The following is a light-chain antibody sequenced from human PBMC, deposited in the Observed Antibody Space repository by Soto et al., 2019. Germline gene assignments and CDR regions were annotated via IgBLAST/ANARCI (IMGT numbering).Light chain of an antibody. Sequence: IVLTQSPGTLSLSPGERATLSCRASQSVPRSYLAWYQQRPGQAPTLLTYDASNRATGSPDRFSGSESGTDFILTISSLEPEDFAVYYCQQYDWSPLTFGQGTRLEIK. V-gene: IGKV3-20*01. CDR2: DAS. CDR1: QSVPRSY. J-gene: IGKJ5*01. CDR3: QQYDWSPLT.